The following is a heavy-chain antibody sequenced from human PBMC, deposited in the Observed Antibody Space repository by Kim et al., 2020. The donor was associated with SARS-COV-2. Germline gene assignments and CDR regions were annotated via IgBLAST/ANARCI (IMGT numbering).Heavy chain of an antibody. CDR3: ARALGIAAEYYFDY. Sequence: SETLSLTCTVSGGSVSSGSYYWSWIRQPPGKGLEWIGYIYYSGSTNYNPSLKSRVTISVDTSKNQFSLKLSSVTAADTAVYYCARALGIAAEYYFDYWGQGTLVTVSS. CDR2: IYYSGST. D-gene: IGHD6-13*01. J-gene: IGHJ4*02. CDR1: GGSVSSGSYY. V-gene: IGHV4-61*01.